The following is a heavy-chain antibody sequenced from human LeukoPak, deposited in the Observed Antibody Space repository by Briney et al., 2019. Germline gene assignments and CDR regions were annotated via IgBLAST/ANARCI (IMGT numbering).Heavy chain of an antibody. D-gene: IGHD3-22*01. J-gene: IGHJ1*01. CDR1: GYTFTNYG. Sequence: ASVKVSCKASGYTFTNYGISWVRQAPGQGLGGMGWISAYNGNTNYAQTLQGRVTMTTDTSTSTAYMELRSLRSDDTAVYYCARETLYYYDSSGYYFQYFQHWGQGTLVTVSS. V-gene: IGHV1-18*01. CDR3: ARETLYYYDSSGYYFQYFQH. CDR2: ISAYNGNT.